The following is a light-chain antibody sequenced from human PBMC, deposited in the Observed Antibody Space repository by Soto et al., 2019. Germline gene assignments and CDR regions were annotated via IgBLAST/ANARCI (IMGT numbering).Light chain of an antibody. CDR2: VVS. V-gene: IGLV2-8*01. Sequence: QSVLTQPPSASGSPGQSVTLSCTGTSSDVGAYNYVSWYQQHPGKAPKLMIYVVSKRPSGVPDRFSGSKSGNTPSLTVSGRQAEDGADYYCSSYAGSDNLVFGGGTKLTVL. CDR3: SSYAGSDNLV. J-gene: IGLJ2*01. CDR1: SSDVGAYNY.